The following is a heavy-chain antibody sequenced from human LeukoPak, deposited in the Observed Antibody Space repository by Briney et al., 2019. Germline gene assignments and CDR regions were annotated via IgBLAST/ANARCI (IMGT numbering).Heavy chain of an antibody. J-gene: IGHJ4*02. CDR1: GGSFSGYY. V-gene: IGHV4-34*01. CDR2: INHSGST. Sequence: PSETLSLTCAVYGGSFSGYYWSWIRQPPGKGLEWIGEINHSGSTIYNPSLKSRVTISVDTSKNQFSLKLSSVTAADTAVYYCARGLENYYDSSGQTPYYFDYWGQGTLVTVSS. CDR3: ARGLENYYDSSGQTPYYFDY. D-gene: IGHD3-22*01.